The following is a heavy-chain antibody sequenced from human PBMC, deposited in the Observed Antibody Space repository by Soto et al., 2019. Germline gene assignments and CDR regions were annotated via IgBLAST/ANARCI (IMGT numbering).Heavy chain of an antibody. V-gene: IGHV3-66*01. J-gene: IGHJ3*02. Sequence: GGSLRLSCAASGFTVSSNYMSWVRQAPGKGLEWVSVIYSGGSTYYAESVKGRFTISRDNSKNTLYLQMNSLRAEDTAVYYCARGEYCSSTSCYRHAFDIWGQGTMVIVSS. CDR2: IYSGGST. D-gene: IGHD2-2*02. CDR3: ARGEYCSSTSCYRHAFDI. CDR1: GFTVSSNY.